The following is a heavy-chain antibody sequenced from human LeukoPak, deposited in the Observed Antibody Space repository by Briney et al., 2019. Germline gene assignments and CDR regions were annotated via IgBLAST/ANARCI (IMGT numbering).Heavy chain of an antibody. CDR3: ARGQHAIPSIAAREFDY. CDR1: GGSISSSSYY. J-gene: IGHJ4*02. D-gene: IGHD6-6*01. Sequence: PSETLSLTCTVSGGSISSSSYYWGWIRQPPGTGLEWIGEINHSGSTNYNPSLKSRVTISVDTSKNQFSLKLSSVTAADTAVYYCARGQHAIPSIAAREFDYWGQGTLVTVSS. CDR2: INHSGST. V-gene: IGHV4-39*07.